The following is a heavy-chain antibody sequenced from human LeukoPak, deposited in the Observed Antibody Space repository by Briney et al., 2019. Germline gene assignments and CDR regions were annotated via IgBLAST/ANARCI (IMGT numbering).Heavy chain of an antibody. J-gene: IGHJ4*02. D-gene: IGHD6-19*01. V-gene: IGHV1-24*01. CDR1: GYTITELS. Sequence: ASVKVSCKVSGYTITELSMHWVRQAPGKGLEWMGGFDPEDGETIYAQKFQGRVTMAEDTSTDTAYMELSRLTSDDTAVYYCAKDAGASGCDYWGRGTLVTVSS. CDR2: FDPEDGET. CDR3: AKDAGASGCDY.